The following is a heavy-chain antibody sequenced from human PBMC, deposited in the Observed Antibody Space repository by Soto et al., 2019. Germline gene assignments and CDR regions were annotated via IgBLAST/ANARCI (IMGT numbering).Heavy chain of an antibody. J-gene: IGHJ4*02. CDR3: ARFYYYDSSGYTGLDY. CDR2: IDPSDSYT. CDR1: GYSFTSYW. D-gene: IGHD3-22*01. Sequence: GESLKISCKGSGYSFTSYWISWVRQMPGKGLEWMGRIDPSDSYTNYSPSFQGHVTISADKSISTAYLQWSSLKASDTAMYYCARFYYYDSSGYTGLDYWGQGTLVTVSS. V-gene: IGHV5-10-1*01.